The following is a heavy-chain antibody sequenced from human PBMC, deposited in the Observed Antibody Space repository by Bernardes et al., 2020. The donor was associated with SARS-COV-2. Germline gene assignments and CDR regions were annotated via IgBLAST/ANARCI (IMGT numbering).Heavy chain of an antibody. CDR2: IYYSGTT. CDR1: GGSITGHF. J-gene: IGHJ4*02. D-gene: IGHD2-2*01. Sequence: ETLSLTCTVSGGSITGHFWSWIRQPPGKGLEYIGYIYYSGTTNYNPSLKSRVTISLDTSKNQFSLKLRSVTAADTAVYYCARHPDIVVVPAAIDYWGQGTLVTVSS. V-gene: IGHV4-59*08. CDR3: ARHPDIVVVPAAIDY.